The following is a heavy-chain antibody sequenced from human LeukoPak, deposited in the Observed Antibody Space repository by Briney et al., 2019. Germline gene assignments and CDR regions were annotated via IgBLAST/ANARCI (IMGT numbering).Heavy chain of an antibody. CDR1: GGSISSYY. CDR3: ARHELDSSGSFDY. CDR2: IYYSGST. Sequence: PSETLSLTCTVSGGSISSYYWSWIRQPPGKGLEWIGYIYYSGSTNYNPSLKSRVTISVDTSKNQFSLKLSSVTAADTAVYYCARHELDSSGSFDYWGQGTLVTVSS. V-gene: IGHV4-59*08. D-gene: IGHD3-22*01. J-gene: IGHJ4*02.